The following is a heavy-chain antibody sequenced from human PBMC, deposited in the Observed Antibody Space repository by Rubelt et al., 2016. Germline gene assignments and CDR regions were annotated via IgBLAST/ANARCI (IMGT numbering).Heavy chain of an antibody. CDR3: AREEVAALDY. J-gene: IGHJ4*02. D-gene: IGHD2-15*01. CDR2: ISSSSSYT. V-gene: IGHV3-11*06. Sequence: YISSSSSYTNYADSVKGRFTISRDNSKNTLYLQMNSLRAEDTAVYYCAREEVAALDYWGQGTLVTVSS.